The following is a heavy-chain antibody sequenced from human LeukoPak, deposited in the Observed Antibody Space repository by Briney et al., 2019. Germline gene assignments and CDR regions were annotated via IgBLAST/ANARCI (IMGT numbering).Heavy chain of an antibody. CDR2: IIPILGIA. D-gene: IGHD3-10*01. V-gene: IGHV1-69*04. CDR1: GGTFSSYA. J-gene: IGHJ6*02. Sequence: ASVKVSCKASGGTFSSYAISWVRQAPGQGLEWMGRIIPILGIANYAQKFQGRVTITADKSTSTAYMELSSLRSEDTAVYYCASSPIGSGSYYNEIRSYYYGMDVWGQGTTVTVSS. CDR3: ASSPIGSGSYYNEIRSYYYGMDV.